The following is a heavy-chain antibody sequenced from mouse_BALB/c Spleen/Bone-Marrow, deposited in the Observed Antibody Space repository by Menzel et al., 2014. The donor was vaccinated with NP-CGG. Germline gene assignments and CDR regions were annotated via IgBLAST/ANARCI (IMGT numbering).Heavy chain of an antibody. V-gene: IGHV1S81*02. J-gene: IGHJ3*01. D-gene: IGHD2-3*01. CDR1: GYTFTSYW. Sequence: VQLVESGAELVKPGASVKLSCKASGYTFTSYWIHWVKLRPGQGPEWIGEINPSNGRTNYNEKFKNKATLTVDKSSSTAYIQLSSLTSEDSAVYYCARYDGPAWFAYWGQGTLVTVSA. CDR2: INPSNGRT. CDR3: ARYDGPAWFAY.